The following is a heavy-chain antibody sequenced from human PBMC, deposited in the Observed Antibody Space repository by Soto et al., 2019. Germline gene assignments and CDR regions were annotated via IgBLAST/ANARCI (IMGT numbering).Heavy chain of an antibody. J-gene: IGHJ6*02. Sequence: SETLSLTCTVSGGSISSSSYYWGWIRQPPGKGLEWIGSIYYSGSTYYNPSLKSRVTISVDTSKNQFSLKLSSVTAADTAVYYCARSLINVRGVTRVGDYYYGMDVWGQGTTVTVSS. CDR2: IYYSGST. CDR3: ARSLINVRGVTRVGDYYYGMDV. V-gene: IGHV4-39*01. CDR1: GGSISSSSYY. D-gene: IGHD3-10*02.